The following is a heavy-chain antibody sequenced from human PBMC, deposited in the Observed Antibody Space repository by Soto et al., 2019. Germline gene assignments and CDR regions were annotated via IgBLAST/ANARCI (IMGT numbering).Heavy chain of an antibody. CDR3: AGSIAAAGTWHFDY. Sequence: SETLSLTCTVSGGSISSGGYYWSWIRQPPGKGLEWIGEINHSGSTNYNPSLKSRVTISVDTSKNQFSLKLSSVTAADTAVYYCAGSIAAAGTWHFDYWGQGTLVTVSS. D-gene: IGHD6-13*01. V-gene: IGHV4-39*07. CDR1: GGSISSGGYY. J-gene: IGHJ4*02. CDR2: INHSGST.